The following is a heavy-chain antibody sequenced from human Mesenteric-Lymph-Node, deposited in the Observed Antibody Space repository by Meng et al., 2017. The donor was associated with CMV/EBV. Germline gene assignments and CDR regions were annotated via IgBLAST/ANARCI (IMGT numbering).Heavy chain of an antibody. CDR1: GFTFSSYW. J-gene: IGHJ5*02. V-gene: IGHV3-7*01. CDR3: ARDRKYCSSTSCYMGRFDP. Sequence: GESLKISCAASGFTFSSYWMSWVRQAPGKGLEWVANIKQDGSEKYYVDSVKGRFTISRDNAKNSLYLQMNSLRAEDTAVYYCARDRKYCSSTSCYMGRFDPWGQGTLVTVSS. CDR2: IKQDGSEK. D-gene: IGHD2-2*02.